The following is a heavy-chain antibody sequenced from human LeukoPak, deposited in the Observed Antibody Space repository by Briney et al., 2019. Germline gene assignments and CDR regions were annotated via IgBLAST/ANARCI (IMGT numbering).Heavy chain of an antibody. CDR3: ARGGSGSYYGYNWFDP. CDR2: IDTSDSYT. Sequence: GGALQISYKGSGCSFTSYWISWGRRMPGKGGEGRGRIDTSDSYTNYSPSFEGHVTISADKSISTAYLQWSSLKASDTAMYYCARGGSGSYYGYNWFDPWGQGTLVSVSS. J-gene: IGHJ5*02. CDR1: GCSFTSYW. V-gene: IGHV5-10-1*01. D-gene: IGHD3-10*01.